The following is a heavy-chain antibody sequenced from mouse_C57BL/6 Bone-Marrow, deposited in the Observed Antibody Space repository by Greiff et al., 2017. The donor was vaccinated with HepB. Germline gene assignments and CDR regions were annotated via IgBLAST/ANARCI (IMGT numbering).Heavy chain of an antibody. V-gene: IGHV1-54*01. CDR3: ARDGNYFYWYFDV. CDR2: INPGSGGT. D-gene: IGHD2-1*01. CDR1: GYAFTNYL. J-gene: IGHJ1*03. Sequence: LQESGAELVRPGTSVKVSCKASGYAFTNYLIEWVKQRPGQGLEWIGVINPGSGGTNYNEKFKGKATLTADKSSSTAYMQLSSLTSEDSAVYFCARDGNYFYWYFDVWGTGTTVTVSS.